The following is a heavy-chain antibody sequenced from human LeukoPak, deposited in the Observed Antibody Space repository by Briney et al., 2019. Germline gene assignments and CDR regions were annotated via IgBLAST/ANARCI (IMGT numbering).Heavy chain of an antibody. V-gene: IGHV1-8*01. Sequence: ASVKVSCKASGYTFTSYDINWVRQATGQGLEWMGWMNPNSGNTGYAQKFQGRVTMTRNTSISTAYLELSSLRSEDTAVYYCARGGYSGYDYDYWGQGTLVTVSS. CDR3: ARGGYSGYDYDY. CDR1: GYTFTSYD. D-gene: IGHD5-12*01. J-gene: IGHJ4*02. CDR2: MNPNSGNT.